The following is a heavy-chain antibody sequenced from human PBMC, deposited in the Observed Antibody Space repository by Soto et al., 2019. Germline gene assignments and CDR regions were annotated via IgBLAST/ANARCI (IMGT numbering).Heavy chain of an antibody. Sequence: GGSLRLSCAASGFTFGTYWMHWVRQGPGKGPVWVSRISSDGSSTGYADSVKGRFTISRDNAKNTLYLEMEGLRAEDTAVYYCLRSGYINSRGDFWGPGTLVTVSS. CDR2: ISSDGSST. D-gene: IGHD5-12*01. V-gene: IGHV3-74*01. CDR1: GFTFGTYW. J-gene: IGHJ4*02. CDR3: LRSGYINSRGDF.